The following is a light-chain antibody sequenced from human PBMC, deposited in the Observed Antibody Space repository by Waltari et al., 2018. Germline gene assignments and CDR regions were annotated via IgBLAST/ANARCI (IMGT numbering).Light chain of an antibody. CDR3: QQRYNYPLT. Sequence: DIQMTQSPSSLSPPVAAKVPITGRASQGISNALAWYQQKPGKAPKLLIYAASNLQTGVPSRFSGSGSGTDFTLTISSLQPEDFAVYYCQQRYNYPLTFGGGTKVESK. CDR1: QGISNA. CDR2: AAS. J-gene: IGKJ4*01. V-gene: IGKV1-17*01.